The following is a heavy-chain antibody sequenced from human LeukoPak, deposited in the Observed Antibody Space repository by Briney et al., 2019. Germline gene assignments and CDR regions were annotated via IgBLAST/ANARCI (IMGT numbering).Heavy chain of an antibody. V-gene: IGHV4-59*01. CDR1: GGSISSYY. Sequence: SETLSLTCTVSGGSISSYYWSLIRQPPGKGLEWIGYIYYSGSTNYNPSLKSRVTISVDTSKNQFSLKLSSVTAADTAVYYCAGYYGDYGYLPWGQGTLVTVSS. CDR2: IYYSGST. J-gene: IGHJ5*02. CDR3: AGYYGDYGYLP. D-gene: IGHD4-17*01.